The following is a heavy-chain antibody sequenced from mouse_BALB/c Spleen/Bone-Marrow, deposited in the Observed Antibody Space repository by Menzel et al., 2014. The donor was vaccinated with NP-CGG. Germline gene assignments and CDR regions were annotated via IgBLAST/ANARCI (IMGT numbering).Heavy chain of an antibody. V-gene: IGHV1S137*01. J-gene: IGHJ4*01. CDR1: GYTFTDYA. CDR2: ISTYYGDS. D-gene: IGHD2-1*01. Sequence: VQLQQSGAELVRPGVSVKISCKGSGYTFTDYAMHWVKQSHVKSLEWIGVISTYYGDSSYNQKFKVKATMTVDTSSSTAYMELARLTSEDSAIYYCARRGNYDAMDYWGQGTSVTVSS. CDR3: ARRGNYDAMDY.